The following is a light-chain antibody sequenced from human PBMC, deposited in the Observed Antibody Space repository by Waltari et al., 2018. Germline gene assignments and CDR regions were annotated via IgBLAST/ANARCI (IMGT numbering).Light chain of an antibody. Sequence: QSALTQPASVSGSPGQSITISCTGTSSDVGGYNHVSWYQQQPGKAPKLLILEVTNRHSGISNRFSGSKAGNTASLTISGLQAEDEGEYYCSSFTTIGTLVVFGGGTKVTVL. CDR3: SSFTTIGTLVV. CDR1: SSDVGGYNH. CDR2: EVT. V-gene: IGLV2-14*01. J-gene: IGLJ2*01.